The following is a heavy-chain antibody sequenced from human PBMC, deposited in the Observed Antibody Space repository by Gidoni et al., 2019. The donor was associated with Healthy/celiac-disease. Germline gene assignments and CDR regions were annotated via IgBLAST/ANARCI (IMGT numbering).Heavy chain of an antibody. CDR2: IIPILGTA. J-gene: IGHJ6*02. D-gene: IGHD4-17*01. Sequence: QVQLVQSGAEVTKPGSSVKVSCKASGGTFSSYALSWVRQAPGQGLEWIGGIIPILGTANYAQKFQGRVTITADESTSTAYMELSSLRSEDTAVYYCARHNYGDYDGYYYYGMDVWGQGTTVTVSS. CDR1: GGTFSSYA. CDR3: ARHNYGDYDGYYYYGMDV. V-gene: IGHV1-69*01.